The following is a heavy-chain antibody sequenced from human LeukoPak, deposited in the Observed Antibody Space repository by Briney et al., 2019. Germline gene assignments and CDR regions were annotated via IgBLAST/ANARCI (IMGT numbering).Heavy chain of an antibody. V-gene: IGHV4-39*07. J-gene: IGHJ3*02. CDR1: GGSISSSSYY. Sequence: SETLSLTCIVSGGSISSSSYYWGWIRQPPGKGLEWIGSIYYSGSTYYSPSLKSRVSISLDTSKNQFSLKVTSVAAADTAVYYCARDRNELEDPFDIWGHGTMVTVSS. CDR2: IYYSGST. D-gene: IGHD1-1*01. CDR3: ARDRNELEDPFDI.